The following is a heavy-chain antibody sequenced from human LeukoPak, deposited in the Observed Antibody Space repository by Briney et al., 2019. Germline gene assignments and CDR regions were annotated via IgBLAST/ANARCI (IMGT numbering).Heavy chain of an antibody. D-gene: IGHD3-10*01. Sequence: NPSETLSLTCAVYGGSFSGYYWSWIRQPPGKGLEWIREINHSGSTNYNPSLKSRVTISVDTSKNQFSLKLSSVTAADTAVYYCARVRGLLLWFGELLYPNWFDPWGQGTLVTVSS. J-gene: IGHJ5*02. CDR2: INHSGST. CDR1: GGSFSGYY. CDR3: ARVRGLLLWFGELLYPNWFDP. V-gene: IGHV4-34*01.